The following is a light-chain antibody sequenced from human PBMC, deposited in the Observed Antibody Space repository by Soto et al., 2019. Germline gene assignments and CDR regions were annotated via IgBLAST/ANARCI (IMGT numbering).Light chain of an antibody. J-gene: IGKJ1*01. V-gene: IGKV1-5*03. CDR1: QTVYDW. Sequence: DIQMTQSPSTLSASVGDRVTITCRASQTVYDWVAWYQLKPGKAPKLLVFEASNLQSGVPSRFSGSGSGTDFTRAISNLQPEDFGTYHCQQYNLSAGTFGQGTKVEI. CDR2: EAS. CDR3: QQYNLSAGT.